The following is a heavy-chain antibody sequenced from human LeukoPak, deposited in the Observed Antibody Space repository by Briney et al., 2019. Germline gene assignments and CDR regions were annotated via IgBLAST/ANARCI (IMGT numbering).Heavy chain of an antibody. J-gene: IGHJ6*04. CDR1: GGTFSSYA. D-gene: IGHD2-2*01. CDR3: ASQYPYILDGMDV. Sequence: SVKVSCKASGGTFSSYAISWVRQAPGQGLEWMGGIIPIFGTANYAQKFQGRVTIIADKSTSTAYMELSSLRSEDTAVYYCASQYPYILDGMDVWGKGTTVTVSS. CDR2: IIPIFGTA. V-gene: IGHV1-69*06.